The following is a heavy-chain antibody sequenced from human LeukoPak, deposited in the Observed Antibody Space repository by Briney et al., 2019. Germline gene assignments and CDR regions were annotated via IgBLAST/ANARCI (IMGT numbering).Heavy chain of an antibody. D-gene: IGHD2-21*02. CDR1: GYTFTNYA. J-gene: IGHJ4*02. Sequence: ASVKVSCKASGYTFTNYAMHWVRQAPGQRLEWMGWINAYNGNTNYAQKLQGRVTMTTDTSTSTAYMELRSLRSDDTAVYYCARVGTVGGDSEYWGQGTLVTVSS. CDR2: INAYNGNT. CDR3: ARVGTVGGDSEY. V-gene: IGHV1-3*01.